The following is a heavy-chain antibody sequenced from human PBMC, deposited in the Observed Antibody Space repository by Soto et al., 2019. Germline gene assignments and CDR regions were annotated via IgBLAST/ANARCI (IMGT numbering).Heavy chain of an antibody. J-gene: IGHJ3*02. CDR2: IYYSGST. V-gene: IGHV4-39*01. CDR1: GGSISSSSYY. CDR3: ARHEGDTAMVTDAFDI. Sequence: QLQLQESGPGLVKPSETLSLTCTVSGGSISSSSYYWGWIRQPPGKGLEWIGSIYYSGSTYYNPSLKSRVTISVDTSKNQFSLKLSSVTAADTAVYYCARHEGDTAMVTDAFDIWGQGTMVTVSS. D-gene: IGHD5-18*01.